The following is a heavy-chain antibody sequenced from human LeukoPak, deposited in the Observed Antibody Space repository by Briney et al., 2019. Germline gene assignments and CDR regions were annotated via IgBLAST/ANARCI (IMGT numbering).Heavy chain of an antibody. CDR3: ARSSSVTIPGYYFDY. V-gene: IGHV1-2*02. D-gene: IGHD2-21*01. J-gene: IGHJ4*02. CDR1: GYTFTGYY. CDR2: INPNSGGS. Sequence: ASVKVSCKASGYTFTGYYMHWVRQAPGQGLEWMGWINPNSGGSNYAQKFQGRVTMTRDTSISTAYMELSRLRSDDTAVYYCARSSSVTIPGYYFDYWGQGTLVTVSS.